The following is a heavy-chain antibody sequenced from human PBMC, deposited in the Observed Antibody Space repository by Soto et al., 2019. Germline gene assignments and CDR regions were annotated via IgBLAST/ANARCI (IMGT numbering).Heavy chain of an antibody. V-gene: IGHV4-30-4*08. Sequence: SETLSLTCTVSGGSISSDYYHWTWVRQSPERGLEWIGYIHHSGSILYNPSLQSRVTISVDTSKNQFSLHLSSVTAADTAVYFGAREDDGGDSLDVWGQGTTLTVSS. D-gene: IGHD2-21*02. CDR3: AREDDGGDSLDV. CDR2: IHHSGSI. J-gene: IGHJ6*02. CDR1: GGSISSDYYH.